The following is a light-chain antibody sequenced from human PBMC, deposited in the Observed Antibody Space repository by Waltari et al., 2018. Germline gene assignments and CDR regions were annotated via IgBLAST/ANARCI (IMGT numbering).Light chain of an antibody. Sequence: QSALTQPASVSGSPGQSITISCTGTSSDVGGYNYVSWYQQHPGKAPKLMIYEVSNRPAGVSNRGSGSKSGNTASLTISGLQAEDEADYYCSSYTSSSTLEVFGGGTKLTVL. CDR3: SSYTSSSTLEV. CDR2: EVS. J-gene: IGLJ3*02. CDR1: SSDVGGYNY. V-gene: IGLV2-14*01.